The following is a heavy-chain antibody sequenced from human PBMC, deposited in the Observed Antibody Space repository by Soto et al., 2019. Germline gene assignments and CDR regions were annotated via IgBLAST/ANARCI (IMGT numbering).Heavy chain of an antibody. Sequence: SETLSLTCTVSGGSISSYYWSWIRQPPGKGLEWIGYIYYSGSTNYNPSLKSRVTISVDTSKNQFSLKLSSVTAADTAVYYCARGGGYGDYVNKIDYWGQGTLVTVSS. D-gene: IGHD4-17*01. J-gene: IGHJ4*02. V-gene: IGHV4-59*12. CDR3: ARGGGYGDYVNKIDY. CDR2: IYYSGST. CDR1: GGSISSYY.